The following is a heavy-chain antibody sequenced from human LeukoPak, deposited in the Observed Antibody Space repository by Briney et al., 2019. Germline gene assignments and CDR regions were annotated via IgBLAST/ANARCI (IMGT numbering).Heavy chain of an antibody. Sequence: GGSLRLSCAASGFTFDDYAMHWVRQAPGKGLEWVSGISWNSGSIGYADSVKGRFTISRDDSKNTAYLQMNSLKTEDTAVYYCTRPYDSSGYSDYWGQGTLVTVSS. J-gene: IGHJ4*02. D-gene: IGHD3-22*01. CDR3: TRPYDSSGYSDY. V-gene: IGHV3-9*01. CDR1: GFTFDDYA. CDR2: ISWNSGSI.